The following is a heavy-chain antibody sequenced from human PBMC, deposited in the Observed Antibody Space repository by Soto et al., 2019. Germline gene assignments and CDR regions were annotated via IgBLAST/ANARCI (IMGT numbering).Heavy chain of an antibody. CDR3: ARGREWGATTYFDY. CDR1: GSTFTDYY. D-gene: IGHD5-12*01. CDR2: INPNSGGT. V-gene: IGHV1-2*04. J-gene: IGHJ4*02. Sequence: QVQLVQSGAEVQKPGASVKVSCKASGSTFTDYYMHWVRQAPGQGLEWMGWINPNSGGTNYAQKFQGWVSMTRDTSISTAYMELSRLKSDDTAIYYCARGREWGATTYFDYWGQGALVTVSS.